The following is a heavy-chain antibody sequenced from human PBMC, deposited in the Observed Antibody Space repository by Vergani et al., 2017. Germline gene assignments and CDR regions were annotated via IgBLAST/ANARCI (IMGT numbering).Heavy chain of an antibody. CDR2: FFRNGNV. V-gene: IGHV4-4*08. Sequence: VLLQEPGPGLVRPSETLSFKFSAPGAPIDSFFWGWIRQSPGKGLDWFGNFFRNGNVNYIPSFNFRVAIDTSNNELSLRVTSVTAADTAVYYCARDFGGEWYFDLWGRGATVTVSS. D-gene: IGHD4-23*01. CDR3: ARDFGGEWYFDL. CDR1: GAPIDSFF. J-gene: IGHJ2*01.